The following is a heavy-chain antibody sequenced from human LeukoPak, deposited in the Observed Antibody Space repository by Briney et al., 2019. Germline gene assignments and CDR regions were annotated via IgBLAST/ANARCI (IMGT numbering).Heavy chain of an antibody. V-gene: IGHV3-21*01. Sequence: GGSLRLSCAASGFTFSSYAMNWVRQAPGKGLEWVSSISGSTIYIYYADSLKGRFTISRDNAKNSLYLQMNSLRAEDTAVYYCARDYYGTYGHDYWGQGTLVTVSS. CDR3: ARDYYGTYGHDY. J-gene: IGHJ4*02. D-gene: IGHD1-7*01. CDR1: GFTFSSYA. CDR2: ISGSTIYI.